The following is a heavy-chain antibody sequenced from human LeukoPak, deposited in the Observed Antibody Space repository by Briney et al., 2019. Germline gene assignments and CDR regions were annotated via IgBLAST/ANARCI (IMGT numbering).Heavy chain of an antibody. D-gene: IGHD2-2*01. J-gene: IGHJ6*02. CDR2: IIPIFDTA. Sequence: ASVKVSCKASGGTFSSYAISWVRQAPGQGLEWMGGIIPIFDTANYAQKFQGRVTITADESTSTAYMELSSLRSEDTAVYYCASNIVVVPAIYYYYYYGMDVWGQGTTVTVSS. CDR1: GGTFSSYA. CDR3: ASNIVVVPAIYYYYYYGMDV. V-gene: IGHV1-69*13.